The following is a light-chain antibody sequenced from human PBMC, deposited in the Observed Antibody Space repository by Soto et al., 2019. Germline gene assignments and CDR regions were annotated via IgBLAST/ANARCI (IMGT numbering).Light chain of an antibody. V-gene: IGLV2-23*02. CDR1: SSDSGTYNV. J-gene: IGLJ1*01. Sequence: QSSLTQPASVSGSAGQSITISCTGTSSDSGTYNVVSCHQQRPGEAPKLMIYQVTKRPSGVSNRFSGSKSGNTSSLTISGLQAEDEAHYYCSSYAGTNTFLFGTGTKVTVL. CDR2: QVT. CDR3: SSYAGTNTFL.